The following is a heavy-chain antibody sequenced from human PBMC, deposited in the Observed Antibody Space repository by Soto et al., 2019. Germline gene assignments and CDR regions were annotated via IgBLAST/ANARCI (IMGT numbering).Heavy chain of an antibody. J-gene: IGHJ6*02. Sequence: VQLVQSGAEVKKPGASVKVSCKASGYTFTSYGISWVRQAPGQGLEWMGWLSTYNGNTNYAQKLQGRVTMTTDTATNTAYMELRSLRSDDTAVYYCAIDGQTTKVRGVRGGSYNYYGMDVWGQGTTVTVSS. CDR1: GYTFTSYG. CDR3: AIDGQTTKVRGVRGGSYNYYGMDV. V-gene: IGHV1-18*04. D-gene: IGHD3-10*01. CDR2: LSTYNGNT.